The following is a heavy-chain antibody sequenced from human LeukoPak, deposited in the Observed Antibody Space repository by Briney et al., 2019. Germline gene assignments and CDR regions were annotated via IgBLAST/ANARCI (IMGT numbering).Heavy chain of an antibody. CDR2: ISYDGSNK. J-gene: IGHJ6*02. V-gene: IGHV3-30*18. CDR3: AKDPTGGYCSGGSCYSEGYYYYGMDV. CDR1: VFTFSSYG. D-gene: IGHD2-15*01. Sequence: PGSSLRLSCAASVFTFSSYGIHWVRQAPGKGLEGVAVISYDGSNKYYADSVKDRFTISRDNSKNTLYLQMNSLRAEDTAVYYCAKDPTGGYCSGGSCYSEGYYYYGMDVWGQGTTVTVSS.